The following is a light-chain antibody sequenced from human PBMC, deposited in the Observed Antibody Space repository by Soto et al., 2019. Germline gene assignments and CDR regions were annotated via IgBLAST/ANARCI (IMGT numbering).Light chain of an antibody. CDR1: QSGSRNY. CDR2: GAS. V-gene: IGKV3-20*01. Sequence: ELRSAQSSGPLTLSPGETAALSCRASQSGSRNYVAGCHQQPGHAPRRLIYGASSRAAGGIDGFSASRSVRDFTLTISRLEPEDVAVYYCRQNGRSPFPFGPGTKVDIK. CDR3: RQNGRSPFP. J-gene: IGKJ3*01.